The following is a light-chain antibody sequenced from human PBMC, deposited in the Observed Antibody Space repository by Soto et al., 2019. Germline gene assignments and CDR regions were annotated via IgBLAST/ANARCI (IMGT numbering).Light chain of an antibody. CDR1: ERLSGW. J-gene: IGKJ2*01. CDR2: KAS. V-gene: IGKV1-5*03. CDR3: LQYNRLYT. Sequence: DIQMTQSPSTLSASVGDRVTITCRASERLSGWLAWYQQKPGKAPKLLIYKASTLESGVPSRFSSSGSETDFTLTISSLQPDDSATYYCLQYNRLYTFGQGTQLDVK.